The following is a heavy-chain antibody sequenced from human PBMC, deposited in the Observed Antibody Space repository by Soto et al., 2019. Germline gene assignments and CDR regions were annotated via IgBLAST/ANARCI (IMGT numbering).Heavy chain of an antibody. CDR1: GFRFSNYA. CDR2: ISYDGDNE. V-gene: IGHV3-30*18. Sequence: QVQLVESGGGVVQPGRSLRLSCAASGFRFSNYAMHWVRQAPGKGLEWLASISYDGDNEYYADSVRGRFTISRDNSKNALFLQSNNLRDEDRAVYYCSKDGGPVYCNSPGCSAKHFDYWGQGTLVTVSS. CDR3: SKDGGPVYCNSPGCSAKHFDY. J-gene: IGHJ4*02. D-gene: IGHD2-2*01.